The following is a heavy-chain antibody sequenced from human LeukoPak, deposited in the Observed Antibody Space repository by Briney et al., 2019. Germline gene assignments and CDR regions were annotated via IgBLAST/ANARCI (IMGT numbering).Heavy chain of an antibody. CDR3: ARDLLWSSPDSFDI. CDR1: GGTFSSYA. J-gene: IGHJ3*02. D-gene: IGHD2-2*01. CDR2: IIPIFGTA. Sequence: SVKVSCKASGGTFSSYAISWVRQAPGQGHEWMGRIIPIFGTANYAQKFQGRVTITTDESTSTAYMELSSLRSEDTAVYYCARDLLWSSPDSFDIWGQGTMVTVSS. V-gene: IGHV1-69*05.